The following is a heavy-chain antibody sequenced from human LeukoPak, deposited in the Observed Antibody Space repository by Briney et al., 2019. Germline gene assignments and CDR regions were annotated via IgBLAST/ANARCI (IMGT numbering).Heavy chain of an antibody. CDR3: AREDGYCSGGNCYSYFDS. J-gene: IGHJ4*02. Sequence: GGSLRLSCAASGFTFSSYGMHWVRQAPGKGLEWVAVISYDGSNKYYADSVKGRFTISRDNSKDTLFLQMNSLRAEDTAVYYCAREDGYCSGGNCYSYFDSWGQGTLVTVPS. CDR1: GFTFSSYG. CDR2: ISYDGSNK. V-gene: IGHV3-30*03. D-gene: IGHD2-15*01.